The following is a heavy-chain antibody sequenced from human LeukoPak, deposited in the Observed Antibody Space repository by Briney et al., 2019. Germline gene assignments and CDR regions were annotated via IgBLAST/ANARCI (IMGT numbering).Heavy chain of an antibody. J-gene: IGHJ3*01. CDR3: ARRLRMAGGGDAIDL. CDR1: GASINNYY. D-gene: IGHD3-16*01. V-gene: IGHV4-59*01. CDR2: IYSTGDT. Sequence: SETLSLTCTVSGASINNYYWSWVRQPPLKGLEWIGYIYSTGDTSYNPSLESRVSISMDTSKNHFSLEITSVTAADTAVYYCARRLRMAGGGDAIDLWGQGTMVTVSS.